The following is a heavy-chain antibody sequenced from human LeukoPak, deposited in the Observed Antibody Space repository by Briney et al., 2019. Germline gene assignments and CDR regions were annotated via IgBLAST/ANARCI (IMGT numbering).Heavy chain of an antibody. CDR3: ARHLEAVALDY. D-gene: IGHD6-19*01. J-gene: IGHJ4*01. Sequence: SETLSRTCTVSGGSLSSYHWSWIRQPPGKGLEWIGYIYYSGSTNYNPSLKSRVTISVDTSKNQFSLKLSSVTAADTAVYYCARHLEAVALDYWGHGTLVTVSS. CDR2: IYYSGST. CDR1: GGSLSSYH. V-gene: IGHV4-59*01.